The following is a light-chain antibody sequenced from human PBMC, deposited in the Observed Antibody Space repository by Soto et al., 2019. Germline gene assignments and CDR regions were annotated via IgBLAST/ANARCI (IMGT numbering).Light chain of an antibody. V-gene: IGKV3-15*01. J-gene: IGKJ5*01. Sequence: EIVLTQSPGTLSLSPGERATLSCRASQSVSSSLAWYQQKPGQAPRLLISGASTRATGIPARFSGSGSGTEFTLTISSLQSEDFAVYYCQQYNNWPPITFGQGTRLEIK. CDR2: GAS. CDR1: QSVSSS. CDR3: QQYNNWPPIT.